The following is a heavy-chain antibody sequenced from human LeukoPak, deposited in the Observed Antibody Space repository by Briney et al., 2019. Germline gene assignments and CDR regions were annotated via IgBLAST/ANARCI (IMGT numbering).Heavy chain of an antibody. Sequence: PGGSLRLSCAASGFTFSNYGMNWVRQAPGKGLEWVSGITGSGGNTYYADSVKGRFTISRDNSKNTVYLQMNSLRAEDTALYYCARAAAETGAFRDNWFDPWGQGTLVTVSS. CDR1: GFTFSNYG. V-gene: IGHV3-23*01. J-gene: IGHJ5*02. CDR2: ITGSGGNT. CDR3: ARAAAETGAFRDNWFDP. D-gene: IGHD6-19*01.